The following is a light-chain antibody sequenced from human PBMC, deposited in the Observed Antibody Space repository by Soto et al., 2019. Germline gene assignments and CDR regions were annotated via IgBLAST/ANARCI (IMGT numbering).Light chain of an antibody. CDR1: QSVSSY. Sequence: EIVLTQSPATLSLSLGERATLSCRASQSVSSYLAWYQQKPGQAPRLLIYDASNRATGIPARFSGSGSGTEFTLTISSLEPEDFAVYYCQQRSNWPTFGQGTKV. J-gene: IGKJ1*01. V-gene: IGKV3-11*01. CDR3: QQRSNWPT. CDR2: DAS.